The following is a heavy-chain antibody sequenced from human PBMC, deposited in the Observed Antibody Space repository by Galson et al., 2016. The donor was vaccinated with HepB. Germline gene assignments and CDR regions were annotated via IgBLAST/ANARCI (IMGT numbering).Heavy chain of an antibody. J-gene: IGHJ4*02. CDR1: GFTFANFA. V-gene: IGHV3-23*01. CDR2: LSANGVYT. Sequence: SLRLSCAASGFTFANFAMTWVRQAPGKGLEWVSSLSANGVYTYYADPVKGRFTISRDDSKSSVYLQMNSLRAEDRAVYYCVKGGIGEIGALDYWGQGTLLAVSS. D-gene: IGHD4/OR15-4a*01. CDR3: VKGGIGEIGALDY.